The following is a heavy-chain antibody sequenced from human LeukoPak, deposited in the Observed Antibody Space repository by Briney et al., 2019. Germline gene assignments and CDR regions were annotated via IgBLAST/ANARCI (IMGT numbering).Heavy chain of an antibody. CDR2: IYYSGST. D-gene: IGHD5-18*01. V-gene: IGHV4-59*01. Sequence: SETLSLTCAVYGGSFSGYYWSWIRQPPGKGLEWIGYIYYSGSTNYNPSLKSRVTISVDTSKNQFSLKLSSVTAADTAVYYCARGDVDTAMDYYYGMDVWGQGTTVTVSS. CDR3: ARGDVDTAMDYYYGMDV. CDR1: GGSFSGYY. J-gene: IGHJ6*02.